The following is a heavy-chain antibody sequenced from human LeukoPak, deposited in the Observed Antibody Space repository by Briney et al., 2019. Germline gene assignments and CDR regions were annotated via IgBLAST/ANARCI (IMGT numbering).Heavy chain of an antibody. D-gene: IGHD3-16*01. J-gene: IGHJ2*01. V-gene: IGHV4-61*08. CDR2: IYYSGST. Sequence: PSETLSLTCTVSGGSISSGGYYWSWIRQHPGKGLEWIGYIYYSGSTNYNPSLKSRVTISVDTSKNQFSLKLSSVTAADTAVYYCARSFGGYKSRYWYFDLWAGGTLVTVPS. CDR1: GGSISSGGYY. CDR3: ARSFGGYKSRYWYFDL.